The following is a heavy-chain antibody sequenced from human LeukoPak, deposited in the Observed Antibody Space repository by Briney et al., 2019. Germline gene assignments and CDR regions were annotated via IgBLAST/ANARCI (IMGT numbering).Heavy chain of an antibody. Sequence: PGGSLRLSCAASGFTLSSYAMSWVRQAPGKGLGWVSAISGSGGSTYYADSVKGRFTICRDNSKNTLYLQMNSLRAEDTAVYYCARDRFGWYARPMAWGQGTLVTVSS. D-gene: IGHD6-19*01. CDR1: GFTLSSYA. J-gene: IGHJ5*02. CDR2: ISGSGGST. V-gene: IGHV3-23*01. CDR3: ARDRFGWYARPMA.